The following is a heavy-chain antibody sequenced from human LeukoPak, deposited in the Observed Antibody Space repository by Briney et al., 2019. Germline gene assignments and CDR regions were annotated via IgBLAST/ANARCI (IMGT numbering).Heavy chain of an antibody. CDR1: GYTFTGYH. D-gene: IGHD2-2*01. V-gene: IGHV1-2*06. CDR2: INPNSGDT. J-gene: IGHJ4*02. Sequence: ASVKVSCTASGYTFTGYHMHWVRQAPGQGLEWMGRINPNSGDTNYAQKFQGRVAMTRDTSISTAFMELTRLRSDDTAVYYCARDYCSSTSCLFDYWGQGTLVTVSS. CDR3: ARDYCSSTSCLFDY.